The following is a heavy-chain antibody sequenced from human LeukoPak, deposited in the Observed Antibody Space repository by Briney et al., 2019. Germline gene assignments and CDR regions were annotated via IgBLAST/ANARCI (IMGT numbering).Heavy chain of an antibody. CDR1: GGSISSGGNY. CDR2: IDYSGSA. J-gene: IGHJ5*02. D-gene: IGHD1-26*01. CDR3: ARGLGTYYSFLSGWFDP. V-gene: IGHV4-31*03. Sequence: SETLSLTCTVSGGSISSGGNYWNWIRQYPGKGLEWIGYIDYSGSAYYNPSLRSRVTISIGKSKIQFSLKLSSMTAADTAVYFCARGLGTYYSFLSGWFDPWGQGTLVTVSS.